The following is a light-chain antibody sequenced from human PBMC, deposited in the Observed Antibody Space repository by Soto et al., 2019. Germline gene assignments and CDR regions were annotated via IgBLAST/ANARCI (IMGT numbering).Light chain of an antibody. J-gene: IGKJ3*01. CDR3: QQYHDWPPIT. CDR2: GAS. CDR1: QSGSCA. Sequence: EIVMTQAPATLSLAPGVGVTLSRSASQSGSCALAWYQQKPGQSPRLLMYGASTRATDIPARFSGGGSGTEFTLTISSLQSEDVAIYYCQQYHDWPPITFGPGTKVDIK. V-gene: IGKV3-15*01.